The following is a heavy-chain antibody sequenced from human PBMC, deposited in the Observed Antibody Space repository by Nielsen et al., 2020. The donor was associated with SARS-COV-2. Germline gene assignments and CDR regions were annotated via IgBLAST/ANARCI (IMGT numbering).Heavy chain of an antibody. D-gene: IGHD2-15*01. CDR1: GDSITSGGSH. CDR2: TSYDGNT. V-gene: IGHV4-31*03. J-gene: IGHJ5*02. CDR3: ARGAAWFDP. Sequence: SETLSLTCTVSGDSITSGGSHWGWIRHHPSRGLEWRGFTSYDGNTYSNPSLESRLIISVDTSENQFSLRLNSVTAADTAIYFCARGAAWFDPWGQGTRVTVSS.